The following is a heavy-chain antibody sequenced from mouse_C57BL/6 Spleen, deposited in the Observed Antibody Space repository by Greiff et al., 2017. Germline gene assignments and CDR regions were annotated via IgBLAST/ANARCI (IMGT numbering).Heavy chain of an antibody. CDR2: IDPANDNT. CDR3: AAPQYDCDGPFAY. CDR1: GFNIKNTY. D-gene: IGHD2-4*01. J-gene: IGHJ3*01. V-gene: IGHV14-3*01. Sequence: VQLQQSVAELVRPGASVKLSCTASGFNIKNTYMHWVKQRPEQGLEWIGRIDPANDNTKYAPKFQGKATITADTSSNPAYLLLSSMSSEDTAIYCCAAPQYDCDGPFAYWGQGTLVTVSA.